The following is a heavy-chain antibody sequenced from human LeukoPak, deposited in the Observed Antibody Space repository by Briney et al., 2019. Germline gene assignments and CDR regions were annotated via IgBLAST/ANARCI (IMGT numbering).Heavy chain of an antibody. J-gene: IGHJ4*02. D-gene: IGHD3-16*02. V-gene: IGHV4-34*01. CDR1: GGSFSGYY. Sequence: SETLSLTCAVYGGSFSGYYWSWIRQPPGKGLEWIGEINHSGSTNYNPSLKSRVTISVDTSKNRFSLKLSSVTAADTAVYYCARGLEDYVWGSYRLWGQGTLVTVSS. CDR3: ARGLEDYVWGSYRL. CDR2: INHSGST.